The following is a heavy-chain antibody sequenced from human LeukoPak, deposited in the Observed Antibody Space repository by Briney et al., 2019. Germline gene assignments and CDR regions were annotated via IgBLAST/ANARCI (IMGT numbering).Heavy chain of an antibody. CDR2: IYYSGST. V-gene: IGHV4-59*01. J-gene: IGHJ4*02. CDR1: GGSISSYY. D-gene: IGHD6-13*01. CDR3: ARGYSSSWSDWNLFDY. Sequence: KSSETLSLTCTVSGGSISSYYWSWIRQPPGKGLEWIGYIYYSGSTNYNPSLKSRVTISVDTSKNQFSLKLSSVTAADTAVYYCARGYSSSWSDWNLFDYWGQGTLVTVSS.